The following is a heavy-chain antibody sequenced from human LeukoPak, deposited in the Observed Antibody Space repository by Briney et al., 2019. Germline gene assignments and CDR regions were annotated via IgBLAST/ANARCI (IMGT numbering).Heavy chain of an antibody. CDR2: IYTSGST. CDR1: GGSISSYY. D-gene: IGHD3-22*01. J-gene: IGHJ3*02. Sequence: PSETLSLTCTVSGGSISSYYWSWIRQPAGKGLEWIGRIYTSGSTNYNPSLKSRVTMSVDTSKNQLSLKVSSVTAADTAVYYCARVVYYDSSGYLFGAFDIWGQGTMVTVSS. CDR3: ARVVYYDSSGYLFGAFDI. V-gene: IGHV4-4*07.